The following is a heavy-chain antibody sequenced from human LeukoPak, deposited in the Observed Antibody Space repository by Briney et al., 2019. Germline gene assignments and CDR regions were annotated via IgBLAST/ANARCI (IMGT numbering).Heavy chain of an antibody. J-gene: IGHJ6*03. Sequence: PSETLSLTCTVSGGSISRSSYYWGWIRQPPGKGLEWIGSMYYSGSTFYNPPLKSRVTILVDTSKNQFSLKLSSVTAADTAVYYCARDYGSGRRYYYMDVWGKGTTVTVSS. CDR1: GGSISRSSYY. V-gene: IGHV4-39*07. CDR2: MYYSGST. D-gene: IGHD3-10*01. CDR3: ARDYGSGRRYYYMDV.